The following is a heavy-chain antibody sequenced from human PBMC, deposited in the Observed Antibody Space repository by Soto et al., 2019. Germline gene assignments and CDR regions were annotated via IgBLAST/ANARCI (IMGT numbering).Heavy chain of an antibody. CDR1: GGSINNYW. Sequence: ETLSLTCTVSGGSINNYWWSWIRQAADKRLEWIGRLHSTGATNYNPSLRSRVTMSVDKSKNQFSLNLASVTAADTAVYYCVRDVPAAGTDWFDPWGQGTLVTVSS. CDR3: VRDVPAAGTDWFDP. D-gene: IGHD6-13*01. V-gene: IGHV4-4*07. J-gene: IGHJ5*02. CDR2: LHSTGAT.